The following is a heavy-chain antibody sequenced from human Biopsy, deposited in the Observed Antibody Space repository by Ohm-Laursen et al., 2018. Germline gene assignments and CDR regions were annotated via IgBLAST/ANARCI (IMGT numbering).Heavy chain of an antibody. CDR2: IDSDGSTT. CDR3: ASGPRGFRH. J-gene: IGHJ4*02. Sequence: SLGLSCTASAFNFSSYWMHWVRQVPGKGPAWVSRIDSDGSTTRYADAVQGRFRISRDNAKDTLYLQMNSLRADDTAVYYCASGPRGFRHWGRGTLVTVSS. V-gene: IGHV3-74*01. CDR1: AFNFSSYW. D-gene: IGHD3/OR15-3a*01.